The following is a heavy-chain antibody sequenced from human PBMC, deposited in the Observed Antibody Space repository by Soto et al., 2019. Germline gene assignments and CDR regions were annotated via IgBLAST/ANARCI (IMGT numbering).Heavy chain of an antibody. CDR1: GASVGSTTSF. Sequence: SETLSLTCTVSGASVGSTTSFWGWIRQPPGMGLEWIGTTYYSGSTYYNPSLKSRVTISGDTSRNQFSLKLTSVTAADTAVYYCVRRGLLGAAGTTLAFDSWGQGTPVTVSS. D-gene: IGHD1-1*01. CDR3: VRRGLLGAAGTTLAFDS. J-gene: IGHJ4*02. V-gene: IGHV4-39*01. CDR2: TYYSGST.